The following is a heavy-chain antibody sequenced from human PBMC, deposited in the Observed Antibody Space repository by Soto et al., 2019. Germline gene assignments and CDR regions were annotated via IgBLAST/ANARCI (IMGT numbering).Heavy chain of an antibody. CDR1: GYTFTRYG. CDR3: AKNGQPPYYYYGLDV. D-gene: IGHD2-8*01. J-gene: IGHJ6*02. Sequence: ASVKVSCKAPGYTFTRYGISWVQQAPGQGLEWMGWISGYNGDTNYAQKFQGRVSMTIDTSTTTAYMELRSLTSDDTAVYFCAKNGQPPYYYYGLDVWGQGTKVTVSS. V-gene: IGHV1-18*01. CDR2: ISGYNGDT.